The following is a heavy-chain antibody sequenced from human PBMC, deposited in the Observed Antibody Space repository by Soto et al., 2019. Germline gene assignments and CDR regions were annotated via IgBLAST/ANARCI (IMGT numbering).Heavy chain of an antibody. CDR2: IHAGNGKT. V-gene: IGHV1-3*01. CDR3: ARGGRVAAPYFDY. D-gene: IGHD6-6*01. Sequence: ASVKVSCKPSGYTLTSHAIHWVRQAPGERLECMGWIHAGNGKTKYSQSFQGGVTFTSDTSASTAYMELSSLKSEDTAVYYCARGGRVAAPYFDYWGQGTLVTVAS. J-gene: IGHJ4*02. CDR1: GYTLTSHA.